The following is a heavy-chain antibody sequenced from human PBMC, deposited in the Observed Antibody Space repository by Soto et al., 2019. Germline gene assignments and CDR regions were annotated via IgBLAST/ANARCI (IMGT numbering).Heavy chain of an antibody. CDR3: ARSGFNYGWFDP. J-gene: IGHJ5*02. CDR2: INHSGGT. Sequence: SETLSLTCAVYGGSFSGYYWSWIRQPPGKGLEWIGEINHSGGTNYNPSLKSRVTISVDTSKNQFSLKLSSVTAADTAVYYCARSGFNYGWFDPWGQGTLVTVSS. D-gene: IGHD5-18*01. CDR1: GGSFSGYY. V-gene: IGHV4-34*01.